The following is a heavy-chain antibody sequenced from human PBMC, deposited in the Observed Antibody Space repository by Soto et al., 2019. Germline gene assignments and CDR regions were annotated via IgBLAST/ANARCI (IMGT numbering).Heavy chain of an antibody. CDR1: GDSISSGYY. CDR3: ERTDSVGYDPY. J-gene: IGHJ4*02. Sequence: SETLSRTCAVSGDSISSGYYWAWIRQPPRKGLEWVASIYHSGTTYYNPSLTSRVTISVDTSKNQFSLKLSSVTAADSAVYYCERTDSVGYDPYCGQGKLVT. V-gene: IGHV4-38-2*01. CDR2: IYHSGTT. D-gene: IGHD5-12*01.